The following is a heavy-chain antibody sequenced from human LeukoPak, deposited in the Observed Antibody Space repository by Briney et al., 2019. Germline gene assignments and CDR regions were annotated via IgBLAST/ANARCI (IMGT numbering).Heavy chain of an antibody. CDR3: ARGVKVLDYFDY. CDR1: GGSISSRSYY. V-gene: IGHV4-39*01. Sequence: SETLSLTCTVSGGSISSRSYYWGWLRQPPGKGLEWIGKISDSGNTYYSPSLRSRVTISIDMSKHQFSLKLSSVTATDTAVYYCARGVKVLDYFDYWGQGTLVTVSS. CDR2: ISDSGNT. D-gene: IGHD2-21*01. J-gene: IGHJ4*02.